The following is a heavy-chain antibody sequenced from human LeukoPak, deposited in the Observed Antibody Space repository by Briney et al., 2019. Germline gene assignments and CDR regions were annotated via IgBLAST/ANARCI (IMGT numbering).Heavy chain of an antibody. CDR3: AKDRGFGVFFQYYFDY. CDR2: IYSGGST. CDR1: GFTFSDYY. D-gene: IGHD3-10*01. J-gene: IGHJ4*02. V-gene: IGHV3-66*02. Sequence: GGSLRLSCAASGFTFSDYYMSWVRQAPGKGLEWVSVIYSGGSTYYADSVKGRFTISRDNSKNTLYLQMNSLRAEDTAVYYCAKDRGFGVFFQYYFDYWGQGTLVTVSS.